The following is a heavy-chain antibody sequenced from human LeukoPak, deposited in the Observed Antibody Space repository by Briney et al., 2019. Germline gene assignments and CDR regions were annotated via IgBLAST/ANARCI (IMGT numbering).Heavy chain of an antibody. CDR1: GYTFTSYD. Sequence: GASVKVSCKASGYTFTSYDINWVRQATGQGLEWMGWMNPNSGNTGYAQKFQGRFTMTRNTSISTAYMELSSLRSEDTAVYYCARPQMDGDWFDPWGQGTLVTVSS. D-gene: IGHD4-17*01. CDR3: ARPQMDGDWFDP. J-gene: IGHJ5*02. CDR2: MNPNSGNT. V-gene: IGHV1-8*01.